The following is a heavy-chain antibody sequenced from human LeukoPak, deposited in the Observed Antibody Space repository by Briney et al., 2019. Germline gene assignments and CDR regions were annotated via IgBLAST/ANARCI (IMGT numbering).Heavy chain of an antibody. J-gene: IGHJ6*02. Sequence: GGSLRLSCAASGFTFSSYGMSWVRQAPGKGLEWVASISHDGSNYYYADSVKGRFTISRDNSRNTLYLQMNSLKVEDTAVLYCTKAAAGSGDYGMDVWGQGTTVTV. V-gene: IGHV3-30*18. CDR2: ISHDGSNY. CDR1: GFTFSSYG. D-gene: IGHD3-10*01. CDR3: TKAAAGSGDYGMDV.